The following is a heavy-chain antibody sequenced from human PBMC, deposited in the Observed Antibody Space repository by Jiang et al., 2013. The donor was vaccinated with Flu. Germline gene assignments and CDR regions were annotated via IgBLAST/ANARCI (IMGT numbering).Heavy chain of an antibody. Sequence: GLVKPSQTLSLTCTVSGGSISSGGYYWSWIRQHPGKGLEWIGYIYYSGSTYXNPSLKSRVTISVDTSKNQFSLKLSSVTAADTAVYYCARVPPYCGGDCSGAFDIWGQGTMVTVSS. CDR1: GGSISSGGYY. CDR2: IYYSGST. D-gene: IGHD2-21*02. V-gene: IGHV4-31*03. J-gene: IGHJ3*02. CDR3: ARVPPYCGGDCSGAFDI.